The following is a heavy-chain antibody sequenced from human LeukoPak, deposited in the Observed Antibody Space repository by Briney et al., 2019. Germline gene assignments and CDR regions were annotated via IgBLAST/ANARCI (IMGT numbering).Heavy chain of an antibody. D-gene: IGHD3-10*01. CDR2: IYYSGST. CDR3: ARGPRVRGVIIQSPPKFDY. CDR1: GGSISSYY. J-gene: IGHJ4*02. Sequence: SETLSLTCTVSGGSISSYYWSWIRQPPGKGLEWIGYIYYSGSTNYNPSLKSRVTISVDTSKNQFSLKLSSVTAADTAVYYCARGPRVRGVIIQSPPKFDYWGQGTLVTVSS. V-gene: IGHV4-59*12.